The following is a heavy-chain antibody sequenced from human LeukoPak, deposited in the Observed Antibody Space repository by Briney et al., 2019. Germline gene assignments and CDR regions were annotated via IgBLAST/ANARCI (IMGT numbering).Heavy chain of an antibody. CDR3: VRNLAVAGTCFDS. CDR2: IKQDGSDR. CDR1: GFTFRNYW. D-gene: IGHD6-19*01. Sequence: GGPLRLSCAASGFTFRNYWMSWVRQPPGTGLERVANIKQDGSDRNYVTSVRGRFTISRDNAESSLYLQMNSLRVEDTAVYYCVRNLAVAGTCFDSWGQGTLVTVSS. J-gene: IGHJ4*02. V-gene: IGHV3-7*03.